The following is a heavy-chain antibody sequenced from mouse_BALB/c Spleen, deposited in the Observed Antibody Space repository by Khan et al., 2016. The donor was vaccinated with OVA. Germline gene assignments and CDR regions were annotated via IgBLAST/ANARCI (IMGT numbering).Heavy chain of an antibody. Sequence: VQLVESGPGLVAPSQSLSITCTISGFSLTSYGVHWVRQPPGEGLEWLVVIWSDGSTTYNSALKSRLTISKDNSKNQVFLKMNSLQTDDTAVYFCARQPYYHYNIMDYWGQGTSVTVSS. D-gene: IGHD2-10*01. J-gene: IGHJ4*01. V-gene: IGHV2-6-1*01. CDR1: GFSLTSYG. CDR2: IWSDGST. CDR3: ARQPYYHYNIMDY.